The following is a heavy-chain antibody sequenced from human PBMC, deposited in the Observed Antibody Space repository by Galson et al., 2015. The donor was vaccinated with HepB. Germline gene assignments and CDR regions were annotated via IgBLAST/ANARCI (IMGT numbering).Heavy chain of an antibody. V-gene: IGHV3-7*01. Sequence: SLRLSCAASGFTFSSYWMSWVRQAPGKGLEWVANIKQDGSEKYYVDSVKGRFTISRDNAKNSLYLQMNSLGAEDTAVYYCARGRGYSVSYYYYDIHVCVQGTTVTVSS. CDR3: ARGRGYSVSYYYYDIHV. D-gene: IGHD1-26*01. CDR2: IKQDGSEK. CDR1: GFTFSSYW. J-gene: IGHJ6*02.